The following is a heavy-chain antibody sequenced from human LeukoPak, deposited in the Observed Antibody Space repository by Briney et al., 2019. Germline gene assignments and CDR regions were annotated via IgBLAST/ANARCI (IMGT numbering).Heavy chain of an antibody. J-gene: IGHJ4*02. CDR2: IIPIFGTA. CDR3: AGSRQGDYDILTGYTN. CDR1: GGTFSSYA. V-gene: IGHV1-69*13. Sequence: SVKVSCKASGGTFSSYAISWVRRAPGQGLEWMGGIIPIFGTANYAQKFQGRVTNTADESTSTAYMELSSLRSEDTAVYYCAGSRQGDYDILTGYTNWGQGTLVTVSS. D-gene: IGHD3-9*01.